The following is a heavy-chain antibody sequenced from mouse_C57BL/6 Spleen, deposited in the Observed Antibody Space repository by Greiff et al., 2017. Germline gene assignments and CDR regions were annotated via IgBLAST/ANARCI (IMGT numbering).Heavy chain of an antibody. CDR3: ARQDTWFAY. CDR1: GFTFSSYG. J-gene: IGHJ3*01. Sequence: EVKLVESGGDLVKPGGSLKLSCAASGFTFSSYGMSWVRQTPDKRLEWVATISSGGSYTYYTDSVKGRFTISRDNAKNTLYLQMSSLKSEDTAMYYCARQDTWFAYWGQGTMVTVSA. V-gene: IGHV5-6*01. CDR2: ISSGGSYT.